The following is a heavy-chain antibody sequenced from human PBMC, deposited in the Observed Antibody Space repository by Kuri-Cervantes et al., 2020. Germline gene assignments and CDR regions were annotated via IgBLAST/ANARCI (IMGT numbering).Heavy chain of an antibody. J-gene: IGHJ3*02. D-gene: IGHD2-8*01. CDR1: GFTVSSNY. CDR3: AKDDSGDLMGAFDI. CDR2: IYSGGST. Sequence: GGSLRLSCAASGFTVSSNYMSWVRQAPGKGLEWVSVIYSGGSTYYADSVKGRFTISRDNAKNSLYLQMNSLRAEDTALYYCAKDDSGDLMGAFDIWGQGTMVTVSS. V-gene: IGHV3-53*05.